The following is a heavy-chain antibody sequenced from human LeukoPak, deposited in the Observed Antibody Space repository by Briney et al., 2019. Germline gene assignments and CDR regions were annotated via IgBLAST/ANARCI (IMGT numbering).Heavy chain of an antibody. J-gene: IGHJ2*01. Sequence: PGGSLRLSCAASEFTFRSYAMTWVRQAPGKGLEWVSSITTSGDTTYYADSVKGRFTISRHNFKNTLYLQMNSLRAEDTAVYYCTKDQGGYVWYFDLWGRGTLVTVSS. D-gene: IGHD5-12*01. CDR1: EFTFRSYA. V-gene: IGHV3-23*01. CDR2: ITTSGDTT. CDR3: TKDQGGYVWYFDL.